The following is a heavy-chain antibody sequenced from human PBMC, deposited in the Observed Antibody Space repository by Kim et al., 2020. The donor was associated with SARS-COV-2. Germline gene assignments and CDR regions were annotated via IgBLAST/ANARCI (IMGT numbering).Heavy chain of an antibody. CDR3: AKDPRYYDILTGYLVGQQIYHYYGMDV. J-gene: IGHJ6*02. D-gene: IGHD3-9*01. CDR1: GFTFSSYG. Sequence: GGSLRLSCAASGFTFSSYGMHWVRQAPGKGLEWVAVISYDGSNKYYADSVKGRFTISRDNSKNTLYLQMNSLRAEDTAVYYCAKDPRYYDILTGYLVGQQIYHYYGMDVWGQGTTVTVSS. CDR2: ISYDGSNK. V-gene: IGHV3-30*18.